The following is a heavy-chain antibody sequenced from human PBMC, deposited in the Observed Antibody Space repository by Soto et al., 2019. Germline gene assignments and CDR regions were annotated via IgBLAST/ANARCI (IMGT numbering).Heavy chain of an antibody. J-gene: IGHJ4*02. CDR1: GNTFTSYD. Sequence: ASVKVSFKASGNTFTSYDINWVRQATGHGLEWMGWINPNSGNIGYAQKFQGRVTMTRDTAIRTAYMEVSRLRSDDTAVYYCARGRASGSYYLLDYWGQGTLVTVSS. CDR3: ARGRASGSYYLLDY. D-gene: IGHD3-10*01. CDR2: INPNSGNI. V-gene: IGHV1-8*01.